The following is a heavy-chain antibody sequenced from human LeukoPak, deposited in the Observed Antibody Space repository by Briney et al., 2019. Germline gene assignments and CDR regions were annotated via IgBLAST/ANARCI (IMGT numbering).Heavy chain of an antibody. Sequence: GGSLRLSCAASGFTFSSYSMNWVRQAPGKGLEWVSSISSSSSYIYYADSVKGRFTISRDNAKNSLYLQMNSLRVEDTAVYYCATSSSWPPGWDYWGQGTLVTVSS. V-gene: IGHV3-21*01. J-gene: IGHJ4*02. CDR3: ATSSSWPPGWDY. CDR2: ISSSSSYI. CDR1: GFTFSSYS. D-gene: IGHD6-13*01.